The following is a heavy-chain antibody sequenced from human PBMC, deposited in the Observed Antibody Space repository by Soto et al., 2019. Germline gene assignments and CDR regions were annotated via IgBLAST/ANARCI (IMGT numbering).Heavy chain of an antibody. J-gene: IGHJ4*02. V-gene: IGHV3-30*18. CDR2: VSHDGRNT. Sequence: VQLVESGGGVVQPGRSLRLSCAASGFTFSDYAMHWVRQAPGKGLVWVAVVSHDGRNTHYADSVKGRFTISRDSSKNTVSLEMTSLRAEETAVYYCAKGGRQWLVTSDFNYWGQGALVTVSS. CDR1: GFTFSDYA. D-gene: IGHD6-19*01. CDR3: AKGGRQWLVTSDFNY.